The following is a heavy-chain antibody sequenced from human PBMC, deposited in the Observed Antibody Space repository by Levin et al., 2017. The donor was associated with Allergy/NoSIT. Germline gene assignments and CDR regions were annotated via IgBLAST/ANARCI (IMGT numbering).Heavy chain of an antibody. CDR1: GFTFSSYG. CDR3: AREGFGETPGAFDI. CDR2: IWYDGSNK. V-gene: IGHV3-33*01. D-gene: IGHD3-10*01. Sequence: GGSLRLSCAASGFTFSSYGMHWVRQAPGKGLEWVAVIWYDGSNKYYADSVKGRFTISRDNSKNTLYLQMNSLRAEDTAVYYCAREGFGETPGAFDIWGQGTMVTVSS. J-gene: IGHJ3*02.